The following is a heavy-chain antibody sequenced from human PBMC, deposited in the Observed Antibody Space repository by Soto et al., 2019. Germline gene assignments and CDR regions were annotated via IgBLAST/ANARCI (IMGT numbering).Heavy chain of an antibody. CDR2: FDPEDGET. D-gene: IGHD2-2*01. CDR3: ATDFFPPPDIVVVPAAS. J-gene: IGHJ5*02. Sequence: GASVKVSCKVSGYTLTELSMHWVRQAPGKGLEGMGGFDPEDGETIYAQEFQGRVTMTEDTSTDTAYMELSSLRSEDTAVYYCATDFFPPPDIVVVPAASWGQGTLVTVSS. V-gene: IGHV1-24*01. CDR1: GYTLTELS.